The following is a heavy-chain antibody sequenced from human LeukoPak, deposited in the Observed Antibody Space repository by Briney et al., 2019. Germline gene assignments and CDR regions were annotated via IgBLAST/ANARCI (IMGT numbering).Heavy chain of an antibody. V-gene: IGHV3-66*01. D-gene: IGHD4-23*01. CDR1: GFTLSSNY. CDR2: IYSGGTI. CDR3: ARDKDGGNSDACDI. Sequence: PGGSLSLSCAASGFTLSSNYMRWVRQAPGKGLEWVSVIYSGGTIYYANSVKGRITNSRNNSKNTMYRQMNSLRAEDTAVYYCARDKDGGNSDACDIWGEGTLVTVSS. J-gene: IGHJ3*02.